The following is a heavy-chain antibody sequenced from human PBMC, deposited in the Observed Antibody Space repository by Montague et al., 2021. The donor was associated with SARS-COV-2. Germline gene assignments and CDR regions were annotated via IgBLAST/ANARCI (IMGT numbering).Heavy chain of an antibody. CDR3: ARAAPKQYVLLWFGELLHGAFDI. V-gene: IGHV3-30-3*01. Sequence: SLRLSCAASGFTFSSYAMHWVRQAPGKGLGWVAVISYDGSNKYYADSVKGRFTISRDNSKNTLYLQMNSLRAEDTAVYYCARAAPKQYVLLWFGELLHGAFDIWGQGTMVTVSS. D-gene: IGHD3-10*01. CDR2: ISYDGSNK. CDR1: GFTFSSYA. J-gene: IGHJ3*02.